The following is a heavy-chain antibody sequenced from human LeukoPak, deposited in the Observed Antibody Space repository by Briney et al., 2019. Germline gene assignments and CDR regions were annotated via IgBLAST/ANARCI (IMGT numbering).Heavy chain of an antibody. CDR3: AKAALRYQLLSSLAY. CDR2: MSYDGSNK. CDR1: VFTFGSYG. J-gene: IGHJ4*02. Sequence: GGSLRLSCAASVFTFGSYGMHWVRQAPGKGLEGVAVMSYDGSNKYYADSVKGRFTISRDNSKNTLYLQMNSLRAEDTDIYYCAKAALRYQLLSSLAYWGQGTLVTVSS. V-gene: IGHV3-30*18. D-gene: IGHD2-2*01.